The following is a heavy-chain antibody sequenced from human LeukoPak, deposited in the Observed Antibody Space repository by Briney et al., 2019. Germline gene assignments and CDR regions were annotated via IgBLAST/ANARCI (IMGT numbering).Heavy chain of an antibody. CDR1: GDSISDSSYY. CDR3: ALVANWFDP. CDR2: IYYSGSA. Sequence: SETLSLTCTVSGDSISDSSYYWGWIRQPPGKGLEWIGNIYYSGSAHYNPSLKSRVTISVDTSKNQFSLKLSSVTAADTAVYYCALVANWFDPWGQGTLVTVSS. J-gene: IGHJ5*02. V-gene: IGHV4-39*01. D-gene: IGHD2-21*01.